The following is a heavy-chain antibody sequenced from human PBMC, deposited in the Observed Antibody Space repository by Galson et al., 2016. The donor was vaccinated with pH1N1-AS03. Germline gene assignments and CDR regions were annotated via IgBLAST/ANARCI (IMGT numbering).Heavy chain of an antibody. CDR3: SNTPY. Sequence: SLRLSCAASGFTFNTFGMHWARQAPGKGLEWVAYIHQDGVIKSYSDSVKGRFTISRDNSKETLYLQMNSVRGEDTAMYYCSNTPYWGREPLVTVSS. V-gene: IGHV3-30*02. CDR1: GFTFNTFG. J-gene: IGHJ4*02. CDR2: IHQDGVIK.